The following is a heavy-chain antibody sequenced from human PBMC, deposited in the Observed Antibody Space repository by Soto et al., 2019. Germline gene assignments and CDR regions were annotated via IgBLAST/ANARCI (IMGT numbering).Heavy chain of an antibody. Sequence: PGGSLRLSCAASGFSFSDYYMTWIRQAPGKGLEWVGRIRNKANSYTTEYAASVKGRFTISRDDSKNSLYLQMNSLKTEDTAVYYCARGGYCSSTSCHSDYYGMDVWGQGTTVTVSS. V-gene: IGHV3-72*01. J-gene: IGHJ6*02. CDR2: IRNKANSYTT. D-gene: IGHD2-2*01. CDR1: GFSFSDYY. CDR3: ARGGYCSSTSCHSDYYGMDV.